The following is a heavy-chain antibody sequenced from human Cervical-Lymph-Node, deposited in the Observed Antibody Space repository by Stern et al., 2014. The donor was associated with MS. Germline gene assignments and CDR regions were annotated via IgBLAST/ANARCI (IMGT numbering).Heavy chain of an antibody. Sequence: VQLVESGGGVVQPGRSLRLSCAASGFTFSSYAMHWVRQAQGKGLEWVAVISYDEVNTYYAESVKGRFTITRDKSKNTLYLQMNSLRAEDTAVYYCARDAGYSSGWYELLGAFDIWGQGTMVTVSS. CDR2: ISYDEVNT. D-gene: IGHD6-19*01. CDR1: GFTFSSYA. J-gene: IGHJ3*02. CDR3: ARDAGYSSGWYELLGAFDI. V-gene: IGHV3-30-3*01.